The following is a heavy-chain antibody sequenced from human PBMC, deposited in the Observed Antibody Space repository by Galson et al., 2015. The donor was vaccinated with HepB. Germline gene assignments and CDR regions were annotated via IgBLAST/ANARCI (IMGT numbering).Heavy chain of an antibody. Sequence: SVKVSCKASGYSFTSYSLNWVRQAPGQGLQWMGWINTNTGNPMYAQDFTGRFVFSLDTSVTTAYLHISDLKAEDTAVYYCARDPYEGHNWGQGTLVTVSS. J-gene: IGHJ4*02. V-gene: IGHV7-4-1*02. D-gene: IGHD3-3*01. CDR1: GYSFTSYS. CDR3: ARDPYEGHN. CDR2: INTNTGNP.